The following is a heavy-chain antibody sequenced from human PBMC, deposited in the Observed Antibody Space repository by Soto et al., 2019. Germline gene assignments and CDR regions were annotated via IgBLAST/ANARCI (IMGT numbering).Heavy chain of an antibody. J-gene: IGHJ3*02. V-gene: IGHV4-61*01. CDR3: ARVIAAAANDAFDI. CDR2: IYYSGST. CDR1: GGSVSSGSYY. Sequence: LSLTCTVSGGSVSSGSYYWSWIRQPPGKGLEWIGYIYYSGSTNYNPSLKSRVTISVDTSKNQFSLKLSSVTAADTAVYYCARVIAAAANDAFDIWGQGTMVTVSS. D-gene: IGHD6-13*01.